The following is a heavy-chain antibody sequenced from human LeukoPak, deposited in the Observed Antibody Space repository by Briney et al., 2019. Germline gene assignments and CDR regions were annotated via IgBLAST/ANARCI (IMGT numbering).Heavy chain of an antibody. CDR2: ISGSGGST. D-gene: IGHD3-10*01. CDR1: GFTFSIYA. V-gene: IGHV3-23*01. CDR3: AKVRGTGYRGYYFDY. Sequence: GGSLRLSCAASGFTFSIYAMSWVRQAPGKGLERVSAISGSGGSTYYADSVKGRFTISRDNSKNTLYLQMNSLRAEDTAVYYCAKVRGTGYRGYYFDYWGQGTLVTVSS. J-gene: IGHJ4*02.